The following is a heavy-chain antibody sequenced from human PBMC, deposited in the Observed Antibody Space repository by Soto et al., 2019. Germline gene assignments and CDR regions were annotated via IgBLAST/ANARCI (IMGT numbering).Heavy chain of an antibody. Sequence: GGSLRLSCAASGFTFSSYAMSWVRQAPGKGLEWVSAISGSGGSTYYADSVKGRFTISRENSKNTLYLQMNSLRAEDTAVYYCAKDTVYDILTGYYSVRYGMDVWGQGTTVTVSS. D-gene: IGHD3-9*01. CDR2: ISGSGGST. CDR3: AKDTVYDILTGYYSVRYGMDV. V-gene: IGHV3-23*01. J-gene: IGHJ6*02. CDR1: GFTFSSYA.